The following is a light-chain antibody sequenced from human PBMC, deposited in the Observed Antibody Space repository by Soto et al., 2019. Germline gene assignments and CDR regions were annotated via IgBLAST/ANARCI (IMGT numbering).Light chain of an antibody. CDR2: LNSDGSH. CDR1: SGHSNYA. J-gene: IGLJ3*02. Sequence: QLVLTQSPSASASLGASVKLTCTLSSGHSNYAIAWHQQQPEKGPRYLMKLNSDGSHSKGDGIPDRFSGSSSGAERYLTISSLQSEDEADYYCQTWGTGIPWVFGGGTKLTVL. V-gene: IGLV4-69*01. CDR3: QTWGTGIPWV.